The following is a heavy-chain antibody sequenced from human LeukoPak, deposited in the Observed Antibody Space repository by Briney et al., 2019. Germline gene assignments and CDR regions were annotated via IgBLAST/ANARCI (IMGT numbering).Heavy chain of an antibody. J-gene: IGHJ4*02. CDR1: GFTVSSNY. D-gene: IGHD3-10*01. CDR2: IYSGGST. CDR3: ARAFPYYYGSGSYHLDY. Sequence: GGSLRLSCAASGFTVSSNYMSWVRQAPGKGLECVSVIYSGGSTYYADAVKARFTISRDNSKNTLYLQMNSLRAEDTAVYYCARAFPYYYGSGSYHLDYWGQGTLVTVSS. V-gene: IGHV3-66*01.